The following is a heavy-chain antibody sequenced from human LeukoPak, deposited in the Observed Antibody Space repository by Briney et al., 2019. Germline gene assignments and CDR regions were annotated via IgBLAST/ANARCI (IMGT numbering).Heavy chain of an antibody. CDR3: ARAPSAGSFVSYYFDY. Sequence: GGSLRLSCAASGFTFSSFWMSWVRQAPGKGLEWVANIKQDGSEKYYVDSVKGRFTISRDNAKNSLYLQMNSLRAEDTAVYYCARAPSAGSFVSYYFDYWGQGTLVTVSS. D-gene: IGHD2/OR15-2a*01. CDR2: IKQDGSEK. CDR1: GFTFSSFW. J-gene: IGHJ4*02. V-gene: IGHV3-7*01.